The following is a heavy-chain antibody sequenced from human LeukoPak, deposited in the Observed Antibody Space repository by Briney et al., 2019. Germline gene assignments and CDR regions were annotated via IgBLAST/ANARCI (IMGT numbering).Heavy chain of an antibody. CDR3: ARGGGARVYYYYMDV. J-gene: IGHJ6*03. Sequence: QPGRSLRLSCAASGFTFSSYAMHWVRQAPGKGLEWVAVISYDGSNKYYADSVKGRFTISRDNSKNTLYLQMSSLRAEDTAVYYCARGGGARVYYYYMDVWGKGTTVTVSS. CDR1: GFTFSSYA. V-gene: IGHV3-30*04. CDR2: ISYDGSNK. D-gene: IGHD3-3*01.